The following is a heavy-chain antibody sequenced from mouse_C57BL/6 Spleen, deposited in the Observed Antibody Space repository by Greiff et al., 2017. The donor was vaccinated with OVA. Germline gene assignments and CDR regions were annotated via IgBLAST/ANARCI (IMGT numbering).Heavy chain of an antibody. J-gene: IGHJ3*01. V-gene: IGHV5-4*03. CDR2: ISDGGSYT. Sequence: EVKLMESGGGLVKPGGSLKLSCAASGFTFSSYAMSWVRQTPEKRLEWVATISDGGSYTYYPDNVKVRFTISRDNAKNNRYLQMSHLKAEDTAMYYCARVYDYHEAWFAYWGQGTLVTVSA. D-gene: IGHD2-4*01. CDR1: GFTFSSYA. CDR3: ARVYDYHEAWFAY.